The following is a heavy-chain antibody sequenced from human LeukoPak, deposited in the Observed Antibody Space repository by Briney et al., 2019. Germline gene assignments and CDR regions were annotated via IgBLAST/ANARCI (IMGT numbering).Heavy chain of an antibody. CDR2: IIPIFGTT. V-gene: IGHV1-69*13. CDR1: GYTFTSYY. J-gene: IGHJ4*02. Sequence: GASVKVSCKASGYTFTSYYIHWMRQAPGQGLEWMGGIIPIFGTTNYARKFQGRVTITADESTSTAYMELSSLRSEDTAVYYCASEWSSSWYGYWGQGTLVTVSS. D-gene: IGHD6-13*01. CDR3: ASEWSSSWYGY.